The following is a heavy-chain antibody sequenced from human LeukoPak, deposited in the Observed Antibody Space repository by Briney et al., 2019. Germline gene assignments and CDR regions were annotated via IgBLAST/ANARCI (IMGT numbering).Heavy chain of an antibody. CDR2: IKSDGSST. J-gene: IGHJ4*02. Sequence: PGGSLRLSCAVSVFTFSSYWMRWVRQVRGEGLVWVSRIKSDGSSTSYAESVKGRFTISRDNAKNMVNLQMNSLRAEDTAMYYCARGTSWGGDYFDYWGQGTLVNVSS. D-gene: IGHD3-16*01. CDR1: VFTFSSYW. V-gene: IGHV3-74*01. CDR3: ARGTSWGGDYFDY.